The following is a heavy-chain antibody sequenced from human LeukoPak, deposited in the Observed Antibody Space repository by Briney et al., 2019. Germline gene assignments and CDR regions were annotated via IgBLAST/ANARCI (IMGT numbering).Heavy chain of an antibody. V-gene: IGHV1-69*13. CDR2: IIPIFGTA. D-gene: IGHD3-3*01. CDR1: GGTFSSYA. J-gene: IGHJ5*02. Sequence: ASVKVSCKASGGTFSSYAISWVRQAPGQGLEWMGGIIPIFGTANYAQKFQGRVTITADESTSTAYMELSSLRSEDTAVYYCARDKSDYDFWSGHHWFDPWGQGTLVTVSS. CDR3: ARDKSDYDFWSGHHWFDP.